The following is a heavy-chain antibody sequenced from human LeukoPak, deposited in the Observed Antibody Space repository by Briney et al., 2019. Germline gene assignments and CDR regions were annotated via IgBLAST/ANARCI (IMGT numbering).Heavy chain of an antibody. CDR1: GRPIRRGYYY. Sequence: PSQTLSLTCTLSGRPIRRGYYYWSWIRQPPGKGLEWIGFIYHTGSLHYNPSLKSRVTISVDTSKNQFSLNLRSVTAAGTAVYFCGRESRIVGTTSVWYYFDYWGQGTLVTVSS. D-gene: IGHD1-26*01. J-gene: IGHJ4*02. CDR2: IYHTGSL. V-gene: IGHV4-30-4*01. CDR3: GRESRIVGTTSVWYYFDY.